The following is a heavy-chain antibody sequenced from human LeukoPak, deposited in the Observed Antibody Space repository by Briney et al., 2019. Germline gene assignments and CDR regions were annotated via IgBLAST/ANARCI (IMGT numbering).Heavy chain of an antibody. V-gene: IGHV3-30-3*01. CDR1: GFTFSSYA. D-gene: IGHD6-19*01. CDR2: ISYDGSNK. CDR3: ARGWERWLFHNWFDP. Sequence: GGSLRLSCAASGFTFSSYAMHWVRQAPGKGLEWVAVISYDGSNKYYADSVKGRFTISRDNSKNTLYLQMNSLRAEDTAVYYCARGWERWLFHNWFDPWGQGTLVTVSS. J-gene: IGHJ5*02.